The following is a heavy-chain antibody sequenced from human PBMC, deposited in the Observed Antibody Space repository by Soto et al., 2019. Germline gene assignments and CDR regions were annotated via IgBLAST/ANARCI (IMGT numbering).Heavy chain of an antibody. CDR2: ISGSGGST. V-gene: IGHV3-23*01. CDR3: AKENGYSCSWCEFDY. J-gene: IGHJ4*02. D-gene: IGHD6-13*01. Sequence: EVQLLESGGGLVQPGGSLRLSCAASGFTFSSYAMSWVRQAPGKGLEWVSAISGSGGSTYYADSVKGRFTISRDNSKITLYLQLTSLMAEDTAVYYCAKENGYSCSWCEFDYWGQGTLVTVSS. CDR1: GFTFSSYA.